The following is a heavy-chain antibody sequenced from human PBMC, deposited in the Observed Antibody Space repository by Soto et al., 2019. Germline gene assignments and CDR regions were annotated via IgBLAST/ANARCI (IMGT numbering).Heavy chain of an antibody. V-gene: IGHV4-59*01. CDR1: GGSISSYY. CDR2: IYYSGST. D-gene: IGHD3-10*01. J-gene: IGHJ3*02. CDR3: ARVWGGAFDI. Sequence: QVQLQESGPGLLKPSETLSLTCAVSGGSISSYYWSWIRQPPGKGLEWIGYIYYSGSTNYNPSLKSRVTISVDTSKNQFSLKLSSVTAAVTAVYYCARVWGGAFDIWGQGTMVTVSS.